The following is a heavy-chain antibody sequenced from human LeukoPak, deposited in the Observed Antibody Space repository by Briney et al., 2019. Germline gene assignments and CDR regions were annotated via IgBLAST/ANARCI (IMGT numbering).Heavy chain of an antibody. Sequence: PGVSLRLSCAASGFRFDDYYMGWIRQAPGKGLDYISYISASGSVQYYTDSVKGRFTVSRDNSKNSLYLLMNSLTAEDTAIYYCARSMILTSEDSWGQGTLVTVSS. CDR3: ARSMILTSEDS. D-gene: IGHD3-22*01. CDR2: ISASGSVQ. CDR1: GFRFDDYY. J-gene: IGHJ4*02. V-gene: IGHV3-11*04.